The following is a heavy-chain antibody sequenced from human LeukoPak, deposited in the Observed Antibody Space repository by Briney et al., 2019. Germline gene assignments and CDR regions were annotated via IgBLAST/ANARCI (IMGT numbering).Heavy chain of an antibody. J-gene: IGHJ4*02. CDR2: INPNSVGT. CDR3: ARDYYSGSLRRLYYFDY. CDR1: GYTFTGYY. V-gene: IGHV1-2*02. D-gene: IGHD1-26*01. Sequence: ASVNVSCTASGYTFTGYYMHWVRQAPGQGLEWMGWINPNSVGTGYAQKFQGRVTVTRDTSNSTAYMELSWLRSDDTAMYYCARDYYSGSLRRLYYFDYWGQGTLVTVSS.